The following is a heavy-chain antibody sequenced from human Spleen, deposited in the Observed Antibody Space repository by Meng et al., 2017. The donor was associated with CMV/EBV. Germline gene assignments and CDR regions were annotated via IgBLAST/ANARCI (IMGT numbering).Heavy chain of an antibody. J-gene: IGHJ5*02. Sequence: SRSYYWNSLRHSPGKGLEWIGHLFYTGTTKYNPSPEGRVPLSVETSKNQFFLRLSAVTAADTAVYYCARDRWFGDFWPPYSHNWFDPWGQGTLVTVSS. CDR3: ARDRWFGDFWPPYSHNWFDP. D-gene: IGHD3/OR15-3a*01. CDR1: SRSYY. V-gene: IGHV4-61*01. CDR2: LFYTGTT.